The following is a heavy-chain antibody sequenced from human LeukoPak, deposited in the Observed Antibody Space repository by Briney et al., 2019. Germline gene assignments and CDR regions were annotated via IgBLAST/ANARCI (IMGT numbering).Heavy chain of an antibody. CDR2: IRYDGSNK. CDR1: GFTFSSYG. D-gene: IGHD6-13*01. J-gene: IGHJ4*02. Sequence: PGGSLRLSCAASGFTFSSYGMHWVRQAPGKGLEWVAFIRYDGSNKYYADSVKGRFTISRDNSKNTLYLQMNSLRAEDTAVYYCAREGSSSWYGDYWGQGTLVTVSS. V-gene: IGHV3-30*02. CDR3: AREGSSSWYGDY.